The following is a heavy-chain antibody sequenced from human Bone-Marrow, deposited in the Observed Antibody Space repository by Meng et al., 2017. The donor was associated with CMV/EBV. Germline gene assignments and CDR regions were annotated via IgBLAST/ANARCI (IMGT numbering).Heavy chain of an antibody. CDR1: GYNFANYW. D-gene: IGHD2-21*02. J-gene: IGHJ4*02. Sequence: KVSCQGSGYNFANYWIGWVRQMPGKGLQWMGIIYPADSDTRYSPSFQGQGTISADKSISTAYLQWSSLKASDTAIYYCARHPGVTDYYFDYWGQGTLVTVSS. CDR2: IYPADSDT. V-gene: IGHV5-51*01. CDR3: ARHPGVTDYYFDY.